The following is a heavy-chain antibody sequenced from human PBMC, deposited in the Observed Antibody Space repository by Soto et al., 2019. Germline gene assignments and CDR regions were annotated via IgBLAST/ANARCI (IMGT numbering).Heavy chain of an antibody. CDR3: ARGATGVELPYDY. V-gene: IGHV1-46*01. CDR1: GYTLPNYD. J-gene: IGHJ4*02. Sequence: ASVKVSCKASGYTLPNYDMHWLRQAPGQGLEWMGIFNPRGGSTSLAQEFQGRVTMTWDTSTTTVYMEVSSLRSEDTAVYYCARGATGVELPYDYWGQGTLVTVSS. D-gene: IGHD1-7*01. CDR2: FNPRGGST.